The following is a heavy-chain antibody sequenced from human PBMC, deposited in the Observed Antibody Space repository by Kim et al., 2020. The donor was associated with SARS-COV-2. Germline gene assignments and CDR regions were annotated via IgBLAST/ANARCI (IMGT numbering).Heavy chain of an antibody. J-gene: IGHJ6*02. CDR1: GYTFTSYA. V-gene: IGHV7-4-1*02. CDR3: ARDPRGGYPHYYYYGMDV. CDR2: INTNTGNP. D-gene: IGHD3-22*01. Sequence: ASVKVSCKASGYTFTSYAMNWVRQAPGQGLEWMGWINTNTGNPTYAQGFTGRFVFSLDTSVSTAYLQISSLKAEDTAVYYCARDPRGGYPHYYYYGMDVWGQGTTVTVSS.